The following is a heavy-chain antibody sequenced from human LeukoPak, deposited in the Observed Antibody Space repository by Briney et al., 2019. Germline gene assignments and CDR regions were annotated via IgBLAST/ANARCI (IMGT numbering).Heavy chain of an antibody. Sequence: GGSLRLSCAASGFTFSSYWMHWVRQAPGKGLVWVSRINSDGNSTSYADSVKGRFTISRDNAKSTLYLQMNSLRAEDTAVYYCARDSISAAGDLDYWGQGTLVIVSS. CDR3: ARDSISAAGDLDY. J-gene: IGHJ4*02. CDR2: INSDGNST. V-gene: IGHV3-74*01. D-gene: IGHD6-13*01. CDR1: GFTFSSYW.